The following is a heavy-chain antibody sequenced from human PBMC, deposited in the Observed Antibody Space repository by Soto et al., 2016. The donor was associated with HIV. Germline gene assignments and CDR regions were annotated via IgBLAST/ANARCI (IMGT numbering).Heavy chain of an antibody. CDR3: ATGEQSGAGYLPNFDY. CDR2: IYSGGTT. CDR1: GFTVSSNY. D-gene: IGHD3-10*01. Sequence: EVQLLESGGNLVQPGGSLRLSCEVSGFTVSSNYVSWVRQAPGKGLEWVSVIYSGGTTYHADSVKGRFTISRDNSKNTLYLQMNSLRVEDTAVYYCATGEQSGAGYLPNFDYWGQGTLVIVSS. V-gene: IGHV3-66*01. J-gene: IGHJ4*02.